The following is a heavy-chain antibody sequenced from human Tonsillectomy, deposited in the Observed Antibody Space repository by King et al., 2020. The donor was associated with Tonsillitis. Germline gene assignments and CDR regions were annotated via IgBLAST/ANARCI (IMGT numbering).Heavy chain of an antibody. D-gene: IGHD6-19*01. Sequence: QLVQSGGEVKKAGASVKVSCKASGYTFTNYGINWVRQAPGQGLEWMGWISSYNGDTQYSQRFQDRVIMTTDTSTTTAYMELRTLRPDDTAVYFCARDRRGVSVAGGGLAHWGQGTLVTVTS. V-gene: IGHV1-18*04. CDR1: GYTFTNYG. CDR2: ISSYNGDT. CDR3: ARDRRGVSVAGGGLAH. J-gene: IGHJ4*02.